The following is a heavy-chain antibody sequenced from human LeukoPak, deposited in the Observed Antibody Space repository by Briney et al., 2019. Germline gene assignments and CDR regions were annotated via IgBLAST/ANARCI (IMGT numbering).Heavy chain of an antibody. CDR1: GYSFTSYW. J-gene: IGHJ4*02. Sequence: GESLKISCKGSGYSFTSYWISWVRQMPGKGLEWMGRIDPSDSYTNYSPSFQGHVTISADKSISTAYLQWSSLKASDTAMYYCARYRRGSYSSDYWGQGTLVTVS. CDR3: ARYRRGSYSSDY. D-gene: IGHD1-26*01. CDR2: IDPSDSYT. V-gene: IGHV5-10-1*01.